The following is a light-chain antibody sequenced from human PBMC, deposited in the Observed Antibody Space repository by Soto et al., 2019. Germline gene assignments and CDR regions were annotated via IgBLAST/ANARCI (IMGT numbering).Light chain of an antibody. CDR3: QQYNTYS. CDR2: KTS. V-gene: IGKV1-5*03. J-gene: IGKJ2*01. Sequence: ASVGDRVSXTCRXXXSLNSWLAWYQQKPGKAPKLLIYKTSTLESGVPSRFSGSGSGTEFTLTISNLQPDDFATYYCQQYNTYSFGQGTKLEIK. CDR1: XSLNSW.